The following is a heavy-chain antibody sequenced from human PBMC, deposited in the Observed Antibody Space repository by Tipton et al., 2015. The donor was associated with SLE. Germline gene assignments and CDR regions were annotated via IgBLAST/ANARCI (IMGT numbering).Heavy chain of an antibody. CDR3: ASMFWDYYDSSGYYDY. Sequence: TLSLTCTVSGGSISSHYWSWIRQPPGKGLEWIGSIYNTGSTYYNASLKSRVSISEDTSKNQFSLKLSSVTAADTAVYYCASMFWDYYDSSGYYDYWGQGTLVTVSS. D-gene: IGHD3-22*01. CDR1: GGSISSHY. CDR2: IYNTGST. V-gene: IGHV4-59*05. J-gene: IGHJ4*02.